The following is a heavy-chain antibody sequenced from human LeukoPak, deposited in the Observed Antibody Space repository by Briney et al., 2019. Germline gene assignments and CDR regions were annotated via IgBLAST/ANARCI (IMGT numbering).Heavy chain of an antibody. Sequence: SQTLSLTCAISGDSVSSTSASWNWIRQSPSRGLEWLGRTYLRSKWNNDYAVSVKSRITIDPDTSKNQFSLQLKSVTPEDTALYYCAGESHTSGWFHFGPHPAYYFDYWGQGALVTVSS. D-gene: IGHD6-19*01. V-gene: IGHV6-1*01. CDR1: GDSVSSTSAS. CDR3: AGESHTSGWFHFGPHPAYYFDY. CDR2: TYLRSKWNN. J-gene: IGHJ4*02.